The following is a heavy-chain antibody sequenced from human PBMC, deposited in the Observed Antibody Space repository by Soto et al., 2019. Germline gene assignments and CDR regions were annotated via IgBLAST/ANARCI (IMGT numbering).Heavy chain of an antibody. Sequence: SETLSLTCTVSGGSISSSSHYWGWIRQPPGKGLEWIGSIYYSGSTYYNPSLKSRVTISVDTSKNQFSLKLSSVTAADTAVYYCARHGFGATQGGDYYMDVWGKGTTVTVSS. D-gene: IGHD3-10*01. CDR2: IYYSGST. J-gene: IGHJ6*03. CDR3: ARHGFGATQGGDYYMDV. CDR1: GGSISSSSHY. V-gene: IGHV4-39*01.